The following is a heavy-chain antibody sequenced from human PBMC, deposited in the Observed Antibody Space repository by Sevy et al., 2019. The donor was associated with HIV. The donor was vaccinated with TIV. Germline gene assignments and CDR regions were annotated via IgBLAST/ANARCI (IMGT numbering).Heavy chain of an antibody. D-gene: IGHD3-10*01. J-gene: IGHJ2*01. CDR3: TRVGSLWYFDL. CDR1: GFTFSDHY. Sequence: GESLKISCAASGFTFSDHYMDWVRQAPGKGLEWVGRVRKKVNSYTTEYAASVKDRFTISRDDSQNSLYLQMNSLKTEDTAVYYCTRVGSLWYFDLWGRGTLVTVSS. CDR2: VRKKVNSYTT. V-gene: IGHV3-72*01.